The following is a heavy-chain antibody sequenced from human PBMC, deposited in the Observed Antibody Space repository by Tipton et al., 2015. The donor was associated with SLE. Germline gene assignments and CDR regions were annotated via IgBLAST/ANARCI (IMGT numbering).Heavy chain of an antibody. CDR2: IYYSGST. CDR3: ARDGGHTYLLGSFDY. CDR1: GGSISSSSYY. V-gene: IGHV4-39*07. J-gene: IGHJ4*02. D-gene: IGHD3-16*01. Sequence: TLSLTCTVSGGSISSSSYYWGWIRQPPGKGLEWIGSIYYSGSTYYNPSLKSRVTISVDTSKNQFSLKLSSVTAADTAVYYCARDGGHTYLLGSFDYWGQGTPVNVS.